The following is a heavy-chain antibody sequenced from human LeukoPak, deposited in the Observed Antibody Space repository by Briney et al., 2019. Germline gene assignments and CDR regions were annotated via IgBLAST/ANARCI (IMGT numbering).Heavy chain of an antibody. CDR3: ARLGYCSGGVCYYFDY. Sequence: SETLSLTCTVSGGSISSYYWSWIRQPPGKGLEWIGYIYSSGNTNYNPSLKSRVTISVDTSKSQFSLNLTSVTAADTAVYYCARLGYCSGGVCYYFDYWGQGALVTVSS. CDR2: IYSSGNT. V-gene: IGHV4-59*08. D-gene: IGHD2-15*01. CDR1: GGSISSYY. J-gene: IGHJ4*02.